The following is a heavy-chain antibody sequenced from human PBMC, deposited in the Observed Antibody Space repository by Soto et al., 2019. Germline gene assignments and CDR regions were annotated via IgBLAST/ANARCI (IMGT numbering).Heavy chain of an antibody. D-gene: IGHD2-15*01. Sequence: QVQLVQSGAEVKKPGASVKVSCKASGYTFTSYGISWVRQAPGQGLDGMGGISAYNGNTNYAQKLQGRVTMTTDTSTSTAYMELRSLRSDDTAVYYCARGYCSGGSCYPDGHFDYWGQGTLVTVSS. CDR2: ISAYNGNT. CDR3: ARGYCSGGSCYPDGHFDY. J-gene: IGHJ4*02. V-gene: IGHV1-18*01. CDR1: GYTFTSYG.